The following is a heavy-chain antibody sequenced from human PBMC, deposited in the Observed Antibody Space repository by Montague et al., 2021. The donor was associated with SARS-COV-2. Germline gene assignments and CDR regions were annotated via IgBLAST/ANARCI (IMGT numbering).Heavy chain of an antibody. D-gene: IGHD2-21*02. CDR3: ASLGSPAYCGGDCYVRDSVTAF. V-gene: IGHV4-39*01. CDR2: IYYSGNT. J-gene: IGHJ6*02. CDR1: GGSITSSAYF. Sequence: SETLSLTCTVSGGSITSSAYFWSWVRQSPGKGLEWIGTIYYSGNTYSNPSLKSRLTISMDTSKSQVSLKINSVTAADTAVYFCASLGSPAYCGGDCYVRDSVTAFWGQGTRVTVSS.